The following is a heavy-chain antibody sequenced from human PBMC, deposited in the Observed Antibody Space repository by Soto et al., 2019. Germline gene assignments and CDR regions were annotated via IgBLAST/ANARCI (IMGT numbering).Heavy chain of an antibody. Sequence: QVQLEQSGAEVKKPGASVKVSCKASGYTFTGYYVHWVRQAPGQGLEWLGIINPSGGHTSYAQTLQGRITVTRDTSTSTVYMQLSSLRSEDTAVYYCARENGDYDILTDYYPYYYYGMDVWGQGTTVTVSS. CDR1: GYTFTGYY. V-gene: IGHV1-46*01. CDR2: INPSGGHT. CDR3: ARENGDYDILTDYYPYYYYGMDV. J-gene: IGHJ6*02. D-gene: IGHD3-9*01.